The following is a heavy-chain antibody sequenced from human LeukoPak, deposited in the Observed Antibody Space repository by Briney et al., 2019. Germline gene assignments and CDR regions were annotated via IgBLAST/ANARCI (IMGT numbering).Heavy chain of an antibody. Sequence: GESLKISCKGSGYSFTTYWIGWVRQMPGKGLEWMGIIYPGDSDTRYSPSFQGQVTISADKSISTAYLQWSSLKASDTAMYYCARHVVVPAAMGYYYYMDVWGKGTTVTVSS. J-gene: IGHJ6*03. CDR3: ARHVVVPAAMGYYYYMDV. V-gene: IGHV5-51*01. CDR2: IYPGDSDT. D-gene: IGHD2-2*01. CDR1: GYSFTTYW.